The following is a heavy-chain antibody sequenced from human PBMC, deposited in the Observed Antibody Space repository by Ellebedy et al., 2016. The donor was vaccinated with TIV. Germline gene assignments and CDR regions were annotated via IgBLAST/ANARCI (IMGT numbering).Heavy chain of an antibody. Sequence: SETLSLTCTVSGGSISSYYWSWIRQPPGKGLEWIGYIYYSGSTNYNPSLKSRVTISVDTSKNQFSLKLSSVTAADTAVYYCARAQGYRNGLNWFDPWGQGTLVTVSS. D-gene: IGHD5-18*01. CDR2: IYYSGST. CDR1: GGSISSYY. J-gene: IGHJ5*02. CDR3: ARAQGYRNGLNWFDP. V-gene: IGHV4-59*01.